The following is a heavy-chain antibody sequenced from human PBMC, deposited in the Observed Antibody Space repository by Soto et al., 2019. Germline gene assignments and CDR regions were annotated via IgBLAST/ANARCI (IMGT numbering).Heavy chain of an antibody. CDR1: GGSISSYY. CDR3: ARVWGGAFDF. V-gene: IGHV4-59*01. Sequence: SETQSLTCTVSGGSISSYYWSWIRQPPGKGLEWIGYIYYSGSTNYNPSLKSRVTISVDTSKNQFSLKLSSVTAADTAVYYCARVWGGAFDFWGQGTMVTVSS. D-gene: IGHD3-10*01. J-gene: IGHJ3*01. CDR2: IYYSGST.